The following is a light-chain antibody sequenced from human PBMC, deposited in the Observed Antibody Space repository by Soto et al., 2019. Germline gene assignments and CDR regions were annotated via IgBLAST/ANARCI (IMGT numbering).Light chain of an antibody. CDR3: HQYNNWPPWT. Sequence: IQMTQSPSSLSASVGDRVTITCRASQSISSYLNWYQQKPGKAPKLLIYDASSLESGVPSRFSGSGSGTEFTLTISSLQSEDFAVYYCHQYNNWPPWTFGQGTKVDIK. CDR1: QSISSY. V-gene: IGKV1D-13*01. CDR2: DAS. J-gene: IGKJ1*01.